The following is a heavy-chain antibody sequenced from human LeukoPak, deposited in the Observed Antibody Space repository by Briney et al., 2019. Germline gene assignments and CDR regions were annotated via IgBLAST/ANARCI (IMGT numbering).Heavy chain of an antibody. D-gene: IGHD4-17*01. CDR1: GGSISSYY. CDR3: ARVRVGEFDY. V-gene: IGHV4-59*01. CDR2: IYYSGST. Sequence: SETLSLTCTVSGGSISSYYWSWIRQPPGKGLEWIGYIYYSGSTNYNPSLKSRVTISVDTSKNQFSLKLSSVTAADTAVYYCARVRVGEFDYWGQGTLVTVSS. J-gene: IGHJ4*02.